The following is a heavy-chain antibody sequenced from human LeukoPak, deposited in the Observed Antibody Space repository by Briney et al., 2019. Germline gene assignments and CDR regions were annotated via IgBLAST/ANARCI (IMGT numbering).Heavy chain of an antibody. CDR2: INHSGST. D-gene: IGHD6-13*01. CDR3: ARVPRESSSWLYYFDY. J-gene: IGHJ4*02. Sequence: SETLSLTCAVYGGSFSGYYWSWIRQPPGKGLEWIGEINHSGSTNYNPSLKSRVTISVDTSKNQFSLKLSSVTAADTAAYYCARVPRESSSWLYYFDYWGQGTLVTVSS. V-gene: IGHV4-34*01. CDR1: GGSFSGYY.